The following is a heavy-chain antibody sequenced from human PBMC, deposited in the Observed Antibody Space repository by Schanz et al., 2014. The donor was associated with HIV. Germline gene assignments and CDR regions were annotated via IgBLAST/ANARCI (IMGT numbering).Heavy chain of an antibody. Sequence: QVQLRASGPGLVKPSQTLSLTCTVSGGSISTGGYYWSWIRQHPVKGLECIGYIYHSGNTYYNPSLKSRVTMSVDTSKNQFSLKLSSVTAADTAVYYCAGRGVILNAVDVWGQGTMVTVSS. CDR1: GGSISTGGYY. CDR3: AGRGVILNAVDV. V-gene: IGHV4-31*03. CDR2: IYHSGNT. D-gene: IGHD2-21*01. J-gene: IGHJ3*01.